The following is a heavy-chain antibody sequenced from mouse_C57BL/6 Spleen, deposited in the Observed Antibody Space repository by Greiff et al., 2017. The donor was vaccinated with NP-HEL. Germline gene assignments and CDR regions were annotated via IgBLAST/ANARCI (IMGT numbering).Heavy chain of an antibody. Sequence: EVQLQQSGAELVRPGASVKLSCTASGFNIKDYYMHWVKQRPEQGLEWIGWIDPENGDTEYASKFQGKATITADTSSNTAYLQLSSLTSEDTAVYYCTDCDSSYGFDYWGQGTTLTVSA. D-gene: IGHD1-1*01. CDR2: IDPENGDT. CDR3: TDCDSSYGFDY. CDR1: GFNIKDYY. V-gene: IGHV14-4*01. J-gene: IGHJ2*01.